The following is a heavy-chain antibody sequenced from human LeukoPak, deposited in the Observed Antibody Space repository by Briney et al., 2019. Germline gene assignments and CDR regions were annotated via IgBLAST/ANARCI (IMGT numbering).Heavy chain of an antibody. V-gene: IGHV4-59*01. CDR2: IYYSVST. J-gene: IGHJ6*02. Sequence: SETLSLTCTVSGGSISSYYWSWIRQPPGKGLEWIGYIYYSVSTNYNPSLKSRVTISVDTSKNQFSLKLSSVTAADTAVYYCARDNTAMVYGEIFGYYGMDVWGQGTTVTVSS. CDR3: ARDNTAMVYGEIFGYYGMDV. CDR1: GGSISSYY. D-gene: IGHD5-18*01.